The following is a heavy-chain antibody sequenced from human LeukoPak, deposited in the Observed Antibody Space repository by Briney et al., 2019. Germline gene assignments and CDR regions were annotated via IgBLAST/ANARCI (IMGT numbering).Heavy chain of an antibody. CDR2: INNVASHI. D-gene: IGHD1-26*01. J-gene: IGHJ4*02. CDR3: TRGATYYLRYGYFDY. Sequence: PGGSLRLSCAVSGFTFSSYAMNWVRQAPGKGLEWVSSINNVASHIYYAGSVRGRFTISRDNAKNSVYLQMNSLRAEDTAVYYCTRGATYYLRYGYFDYWGQGTLVTVSS. V-gene: IGHV3-21*01. CDR1: GFTFSSYA.